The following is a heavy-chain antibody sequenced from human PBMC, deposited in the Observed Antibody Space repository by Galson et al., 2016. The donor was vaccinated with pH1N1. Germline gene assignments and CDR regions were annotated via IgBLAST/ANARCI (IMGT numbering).Heavy chain of an antibody. CDR3: AKDLCSGASCYTVWEVRDFDY. Sequence: LRLSCAASGFTFGTYGMSWVRQAPGKGLEWVSSISRADDTYYADSVKGRFTISRDKSKNSLFLQMSSLRADDTALYYCAKDLCSGASCYTVWEVRDFDYWGPGTLVTVSS. D-gene: IGHD2-2*02. J-gene: IGHJ4*02. CDR1: GFTFGTYG. V-gene: IGHV3-23*01. CDR2: ISRADDT.